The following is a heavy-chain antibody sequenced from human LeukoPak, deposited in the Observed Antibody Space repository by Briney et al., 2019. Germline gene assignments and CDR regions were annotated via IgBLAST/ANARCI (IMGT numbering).Heavy chain of an antibody. CDR2: IYSGSNT. V-gene: IGHV3-53*01. J-gene: IGHJ4*02. D-gene: IGHD6-13*01. CDR1: GFTVSGNY. CDR3: AKGGYSSSHFSFDY. Sequence: PGGSLKLSCAASGFTVSGNYMSWVRQAPGEGLEWVSLIYSGSNTYYADSVKGRFTISRDNSKNTVYLQMNSLRAEDTALYYCAKGGYSSSHFSFDYWGQGTLVTVSS.